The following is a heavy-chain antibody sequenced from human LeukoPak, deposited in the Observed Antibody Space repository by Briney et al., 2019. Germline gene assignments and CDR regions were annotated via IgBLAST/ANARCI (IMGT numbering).Heavy chain of an antibody. CDR3: ARDLKGLTVLMD. CDR2: IYYSGST. CDR1: GGSISSGDYY. V-gene: IGHV4-30-4*01. J-gene: IGHJ4*02. D-gene: IGHD2-8*01. Sequence: PSETLSLTCTVSGGSISSGDYYWSWIRQPPGKGLEWIGYIYYSGSTYYTPSLKSRVTVSVDTSKNQFSLRLSSVTAADTAVYYCARDLKGLTVLMDWGQGTLVTVSS.